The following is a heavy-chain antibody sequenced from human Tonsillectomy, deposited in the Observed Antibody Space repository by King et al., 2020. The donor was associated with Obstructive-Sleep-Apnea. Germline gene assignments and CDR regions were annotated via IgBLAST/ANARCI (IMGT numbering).Heavy chain of an antibody. CDR2: IYYMGST. Sequence: QLQESGPGLVKPSETLSLTCTVSGGSISFYYWSWIRQPPGKGLEWIGYIYYMGSTNHNPSLKSRVTLYVDTSKNQFSLKLRSVTAADTAGYYCARGGYGDYWAQGTLVTVSS. V-gene: IGHV4-59*01. J-gene: IGHJ4*02. CDR1: GGSISFYY. D-gene: IGHD5-12*01. CDR3: ARGGYGDY.